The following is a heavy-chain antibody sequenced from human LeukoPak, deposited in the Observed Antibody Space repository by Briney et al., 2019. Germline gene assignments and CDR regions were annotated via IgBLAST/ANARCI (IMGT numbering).Heavy chain of an antibody. Sequence: GGSLRLSCAASGFIFNNYAMSWVRQAPGKGLEWVSSVSGTGATTYYADSVKGRFAISRDNSKNTLYLQMSSLRAEDTAVYYCAKDQRFGDLDDYRGQGTLVTVSS. CDR2: VSGTGATT. V-gene: IGHV3-23*01. D-gene: IGHD3-10*01. CDR1: GFIFNNYA. J-gene: IGHJ4*02. CDR3: AKDQRFGDLDDY.